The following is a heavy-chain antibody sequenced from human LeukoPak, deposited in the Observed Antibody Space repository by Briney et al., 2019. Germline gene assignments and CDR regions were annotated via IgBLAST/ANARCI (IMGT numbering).Heavy chain of an antibody. CDR2: IIPIFGTA. D-gene: IGHD2-21*01. CDR1: GGTFSGYA. Sequence: SVKVSCKASGGTFSGYAISWVRQAPGQGLEWMGGIIPIFGTANYAQKFQGRVTITADESTSTAYMELSSLRSEDTAVYYCARDTPPPWWGSRGEHAFDIWGQGTMVTVSS. J-gene: IGHJ3*02. V-gene: IGHV1-69*01. CDR3: ARDTPPPWWGSRGEHAFDI.